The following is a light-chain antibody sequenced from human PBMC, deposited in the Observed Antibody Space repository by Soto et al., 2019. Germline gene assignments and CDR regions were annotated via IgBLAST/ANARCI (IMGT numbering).Light chain of an antibody. V-gene: IGKV1-5*01. CDR1: QSISSY. J-gene: IGKJ4*01. CDR2: GAS. Sequence: DVQMTQSTSTLSGSVGERATITCRASQSISSYLAWYQQKPGQAPKLLIYGASSWESGIPSRFSGSGSGTEFTLTISSLQPEDFASYYCQQHVSYPPTFGGGTKVDIK. CDR3: QQHVSYPPT.